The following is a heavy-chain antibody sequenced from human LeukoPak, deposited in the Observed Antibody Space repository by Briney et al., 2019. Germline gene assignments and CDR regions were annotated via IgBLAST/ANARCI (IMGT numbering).Heavy chain of an antibody. Sequence: GGSLRLSCAASGFTFSTYWMHWVRQTPGKGLVWVSRLNPDGGATNYADSVKGRFTIPRDNSKNTLYLQMNSLRAEDTAVYYCARAERYCSGGSCYNFDIWGQGTMVTVSS. CDR3: ARAERYCSGGSCYNFDI. D-gene: IGHD2-15*01. CDR1: GFTFSTYW. V-gene: IGHV3-74*01. J-gene: IGHJ3*02. CDR2: LNPDGGAT.